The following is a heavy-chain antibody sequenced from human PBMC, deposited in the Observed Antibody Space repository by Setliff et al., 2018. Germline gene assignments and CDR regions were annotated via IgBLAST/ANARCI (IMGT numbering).Heavy chain of an antibody. J-gene: IGHJ5*02. CDR1: GGSFSGYY. CDR2: INHSGST. V-gene: IGHV4-34*01. Sequence: SETLSLTCAVYGGSFSGYYWSWIRQPPGKGLEWIGEINHSGSTNYNPPLKSRVTISVDTSKNQFSLKLSSVTAADTAVYYCAQHHSYYYDSSGYRYNWFDPWGQGTLVTVSS. D-gene: IGHD3-22*01. CDR3: AQHHSYYYDSSGYRYNWFDP.